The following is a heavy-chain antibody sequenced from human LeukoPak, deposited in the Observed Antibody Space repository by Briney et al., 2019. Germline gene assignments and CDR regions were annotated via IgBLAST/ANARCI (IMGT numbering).Heavy chain of an antibody. CDR1: GGPFSGYF. J-gene: IGHJ4*02. Sequence: SETLSLTCAVSGGPFSGYFWSWIRQSSGKGLEWIGEIHNSGTTNYNPSLNSRVTISEDTSKNQFYLNLSSVTAADTAVYYCARRYYYNLGSFPFDFWGQGTLVTASS. D-gene: IGHD3-10*01. CDR3: ARRYYYNLGSFPFDF. V-gene: IGHV4-34*01. CDR2: IHNSGTT.